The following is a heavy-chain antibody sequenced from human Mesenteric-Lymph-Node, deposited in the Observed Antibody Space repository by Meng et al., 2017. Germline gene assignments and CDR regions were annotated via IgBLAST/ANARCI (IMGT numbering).Heavy chain of an antibody. Sequence: ASVKVSCKASGYTFTGYYMHWVRQAPGQGLEWMGRINPNSGATHYAQNFVGRVTMTRDTSISTAYMDLSRLRSEDTAVFYFVRGGGVAPIWGQGNLVTVSS. J-gene: IGHJ4*02. CDR2: INPNSGAT. D-gene: IGHD5-12*01. CDR3: VRGGGVAPI. CDR1: GYTFTGYY. V-gene: IGHV1-2*06.